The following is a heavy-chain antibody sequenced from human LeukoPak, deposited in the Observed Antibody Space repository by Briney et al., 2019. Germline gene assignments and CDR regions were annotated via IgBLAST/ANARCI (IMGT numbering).Heavy chain of an antibody. Sequence: GESLKISCAASGFTFSSYAMSWVRQAPGKGLEWVSAISGSGGSTYYADSVKGRFTISRDNSKNTLYLQMNSLRAEDTAVYYCANPPTETYGDPYYFDYWGQGTLVTVSS. CDR2: ISGSGGST. D-gene: IGHD4-17*01. CDR3: ANPPTETYGDPYYFDY. J-gene: IGHJ4*02. CDR1: GFTFSSYA. V-gene: IGHV3-23*01.